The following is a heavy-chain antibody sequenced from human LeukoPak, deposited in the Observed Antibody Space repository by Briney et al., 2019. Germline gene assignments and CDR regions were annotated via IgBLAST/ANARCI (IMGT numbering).Heavy chain of an antibody. V-gene: IGHV3-30-3*01. CDR3: ARFLEWFDY. Sequence: GGSLRLSCAASGFTFSSYAMHWVRQAPGKGLEWVAVISYDGSNKYYADSVEGRFTISRDNSKNTLYLQMNSLRAEDTAVYYCARFLEWFDYWGQGTLVTVSS. CDR1: GFTFSSYA. J-gene: IGHJ4*02. CDR2: ISYDGSNK. D-gene: IGHD3-3*01.